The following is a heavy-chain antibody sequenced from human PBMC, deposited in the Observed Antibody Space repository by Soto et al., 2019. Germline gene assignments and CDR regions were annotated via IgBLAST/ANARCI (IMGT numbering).Heavy chain of an antibody. Sequence: SETLSLTCTVSGGSISSSSYYWGWIRQPPGKGLEWIGSIYYSGSTYYNPSLKSRVTISVDTSKNQFSLKLSSVTAADTAVYYCAKSNEVVVVPAASGWFDPWGQGTLVTVSS. CDR3: AKSNEVVVVPAASGWFDP. CDR2: IYYSGST. CDR1: GGSISSSSYY. D-gene: IGHD2-2*01. V-gene: IGHV4-39*01. J-gene: IGHJ5*02.